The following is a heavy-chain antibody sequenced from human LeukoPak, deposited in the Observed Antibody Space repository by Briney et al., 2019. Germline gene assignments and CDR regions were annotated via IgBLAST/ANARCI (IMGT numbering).Heavy chain of an antibody. CDR3: ARLGGIAAAGLDAFDI. Sequence: GGSLRLSCAASGFTFSSYWMSWVRQAPGKGLEWVANIKQDGSEKYYVDSVKGRFTISRDNAKNSLYLQMNSLRAEDTAVYYCARLGGIAAAGLDAFDIWGQGTMVTVSS. V-gene: IGHV3-7*01. CDR2: IKQDGSEK. J-gene: IGHJ3*02. CDR1: GFTFSSYW. D-gene: IGHD6-13*01.